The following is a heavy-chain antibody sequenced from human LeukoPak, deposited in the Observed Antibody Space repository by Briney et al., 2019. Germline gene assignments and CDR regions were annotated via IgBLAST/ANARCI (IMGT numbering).Heavy chain of an antibody. J-gene: IGHJ6*02. CDR2: IYYSGST. Sequence: NSSETLSLTCTVSGGSISSGGYYWTWIRQHPGKGLEWIGYIYYSGSTYYNPSLKSRVTISVDTSKNQFSLRLSSVTAADTAVYYCARATRDFMTTVTKSTGYYYYGMDVWGQGTTVTVSS. CDR1: GGSISSGGYY. CDR3: ARATRDFMTTVTKSTGYYYYGMDV. D-gene: IGHD4-17*01. V-gene: IGHV4-31*03.